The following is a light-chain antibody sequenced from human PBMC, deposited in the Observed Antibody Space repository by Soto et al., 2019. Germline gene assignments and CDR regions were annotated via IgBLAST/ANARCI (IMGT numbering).Light chain of an antibody. Sequence: DIPMTQSPSSLSASVGDRVTITCRASQDIGSGLARFQQKPGKAPKSLIRSASTLQSGVPSKFSGSGSGTDFTLTISSLQPEDFATYYCQQYKSFPLTFGGGTKVEIK. CDR2: SAS. J-gene: IGKJ4*01. CDR3: QQYKSFPLT. V-gene: IGKV1-16*02. CDR1: QDIGSG.